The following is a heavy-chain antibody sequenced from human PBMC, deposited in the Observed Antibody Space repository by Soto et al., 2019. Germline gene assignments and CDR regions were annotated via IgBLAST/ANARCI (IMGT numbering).Heavy chain of an antibody. CDR3: TRDLFSYDYSGILWFDP. D-gene: IGHD3-16*01. CDR1: GFAFSGSA. V-gene: IGHV3-73*01. Sequence: GGSLRLSCAASGFAFSGSAMYWVRQSSGKGPEWVGRIRSKGHNYATEYAASVKGRFTISRDDSKNTAYLQMNSLQTEDTAVYYCTRDLFSYDYSGILWFDPWGQGTLVTVSS. J-gene: IGHJ5*02. CDR2: IRSKGHNYAT.